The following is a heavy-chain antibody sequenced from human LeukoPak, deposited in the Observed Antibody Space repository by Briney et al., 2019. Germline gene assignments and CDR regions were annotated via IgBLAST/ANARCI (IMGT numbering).Heavy chain of an antibody. CDR2: INHSGST. J-gene: IGHJ3*02. V-gene: IGHV4-34*01. CDR1: GGSFSGYY. D-gene: IGHD6-19*01. CDR3: DRVPIAVAANDAFDI. Sequence: NSSETLSLTCAVYGGSFSGYYWSWIRQPPGKGLEGMGEINHSGSTNYNPSLKSRVTISVDTSKNPCSLKLSSVTAADTAVHYCDRVPIAVAANDAFDIWGQGTMVTVSS.